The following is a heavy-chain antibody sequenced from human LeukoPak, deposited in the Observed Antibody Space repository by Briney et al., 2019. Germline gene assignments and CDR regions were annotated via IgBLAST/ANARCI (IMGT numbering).Heavy chain of an antibody. CDR1: GGSMNNYY. V-gene: IGHV4-59*01. CDR3: ARDAGDDYNWSAFDI. CDR2: IHHSGST. Sequence: SKTLSLTCTVSGGSMNNYYWSWIRQPPGKGLEWIGYIHHSGSTNYNPSLKSRVTISADTSKKQFSLKVTSVTAADTAIYYCARDAGDDYNWSAFDIWGQGTMVSVSS. J-gene: IGHJ3*02. D-gene: IGHD5-24*01.